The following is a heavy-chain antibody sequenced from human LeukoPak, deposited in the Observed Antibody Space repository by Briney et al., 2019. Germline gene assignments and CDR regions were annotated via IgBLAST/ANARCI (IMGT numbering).Heavy chain of an antibody. CDR2: ISGSGGST. CDR3: AKDSISSSWYVDYYYYYGMDV. Sequence: PGGSLRLSCAASGFTFSSYAMSWVRQAPGKGLEWVSAISGSGGSTYYADSVKGRFTISRDNSKNTLYLQMNSLRAEDTAVYYCAKDSISSSWYVDYYYYYGMDVWGQGTTVTVSS. V-gene: IGHV3-23*01. D-gene: IGHD6-13*01. CDR1: GFTFSSYA. J-gene: IGHJ6*02.